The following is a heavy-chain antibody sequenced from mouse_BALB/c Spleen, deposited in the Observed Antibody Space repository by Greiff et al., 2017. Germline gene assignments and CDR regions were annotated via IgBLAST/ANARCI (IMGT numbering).Heavy chain of an antibody. J-gene: IGHJ3*01. V-gene: IGHV6-6*02. D-gene: IGHD2-3*01. CDR1: GFTFSNYW. CDR2: IRLKSNNYAT. Sequence: VQLKESGGGLVQPGGSMKLSCVASGFTFSNYWMNWVRQSPEKGLEWVAEIRLKSNNYATHYAESVKGRFTISRDDSKSSVYLQMNNLRAEDTGIYYCTLYDGYYWFAYWGQGTLVTVSA. CDR3: TLYDGYYWFAY.